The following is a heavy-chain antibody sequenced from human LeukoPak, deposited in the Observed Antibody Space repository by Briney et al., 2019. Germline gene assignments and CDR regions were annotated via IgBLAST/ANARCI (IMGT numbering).Heavy chain of an antibody. D-gene: IGHD1-20*01. CDR3: ACEVFNWNQGAFDY. Sequence: GGSLRLSCAACGFTFDDYGMSWVRHAPGKGLEWVSGINWNGGSTVYADSVKGRFTISRDNAKNSLYLQMNSLRAEDTALYYCACEVFNWNQGAFDYWGQGTLVTVSA. J-gene: IGHJ4*02. V-gene: IGHV3-20*04. CDR2: INWNGGST. CDR1: GFTFDDYG.